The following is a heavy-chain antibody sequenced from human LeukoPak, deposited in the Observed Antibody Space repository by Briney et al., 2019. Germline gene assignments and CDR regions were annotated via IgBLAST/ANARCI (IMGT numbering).Heavy chain of an antibody. CDR3: AILGYCSSTSCYDRPRNWFDL. CDR2: INPNSGGT. CDR1: GYTFTGYY. J-gene: IGHJ5*02. Sequence: ASVKVSCKASGYTFTGYYMHWVRQAPGQGLEWMGWINPNSGGTNYAQKFQGRVTMTRDTSISTAYMELSRLRSDDTAVYYCAILGYCSSTSCYDRPRNWFDLWGQGTLVTVSS. D-gene: IGHD2-2*01. V-gene: IGHV1-2*02.